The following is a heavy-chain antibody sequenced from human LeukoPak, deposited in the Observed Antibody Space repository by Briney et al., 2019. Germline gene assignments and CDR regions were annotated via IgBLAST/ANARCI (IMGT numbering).Heavy chain of an antibody. CDR2: INSDGSST. CDR1: GFTFSSYW. D-gene: IGHD6-19*01. Sequence: PGGSLRLTCAASGFTFSSYWMHWVRQAPGKGLVWVSRINSDGSSTSYADSVKGRFTISRDNAKKSLYLQMNSLKADDAALYSCARGVAVVPGIANAFDIWGQGTMVTVSS. J-gene: IGHJ3*02. V-gene: IGHV3-74*01. CDR3: ARGVAVVPGIANAFDI.